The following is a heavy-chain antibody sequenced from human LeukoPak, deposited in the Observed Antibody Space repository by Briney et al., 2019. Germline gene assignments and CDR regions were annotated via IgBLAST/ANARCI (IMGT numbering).Heavy chain of an antibody. V-gene: IGHV4-34*01. CDR2: INHSGST. D-gene: IGHD3-10*02. CDR3: ARLFHYYYYYMDV. J-gene: IGHJ6*03. CDR1: GYSISSGYY. Sequence: SETLSLTCTVSGYSISSGYYWSWIRQPPGKGLEWIGEINHSGSTNYNPSLKSRVTISVDTSKNQFSLKLSSVTAADTAVYYCARLFHYYYYYMDVWGKGTTVTVSS.